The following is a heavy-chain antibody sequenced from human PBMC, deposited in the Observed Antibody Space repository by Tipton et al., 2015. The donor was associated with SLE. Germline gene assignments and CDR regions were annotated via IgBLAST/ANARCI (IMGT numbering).Heavy chain of an antibody. Sequence: TLSLTCTVSGGSISSYYWSWIRQPPGKGLEWIGYIYYSGSTNYNPSLKSRVTISVDTSKKQFSLKLSSVTAADTAVYFCARGVDDYVWGSSHWEVAHPFRVYYFDYWGQGTLVTVSS. CDR3: ARGVDDYVWGSSHWEVAHPFRVYYFDY. CDR2: IYYSGST. V-gene: IGHV4-59*01. J-gene: IGHJ4*02. D-gene: IGHD3-16*01. CDR1: GGSISSYY.